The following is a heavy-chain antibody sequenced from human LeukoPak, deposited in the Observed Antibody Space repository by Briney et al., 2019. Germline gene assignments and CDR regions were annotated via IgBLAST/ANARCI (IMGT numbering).Heavy chain of an antibody. CDR1: GDSISNYF. Sequence: PSETLSLTCIVSGDSISNYFWSWIGQPAGKGLEWIGRIYTSGSTNYNPSLKSRVTMSVDTSKNQFSLKLSSVTAADTAVYYCAREAAAGTFYFDYWGQGTLVTVSS. D-gene: IGHD6-13*01. CDR3: AREAAAGTFYFDY. J-gene: IGHJ4*02. V-gene: IGHV4-4*07. CDR2: IYTSGST.